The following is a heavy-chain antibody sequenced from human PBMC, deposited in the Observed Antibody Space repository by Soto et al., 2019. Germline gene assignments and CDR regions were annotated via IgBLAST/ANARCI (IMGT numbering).Heavy chain of an antibody. V-gene: IGHV1-18*04. CDR3: WRGFRLTIDY. J-gene: IGHJ4*01. CDR1: GYTFTNYG. Sequence: ASVKVSCKASGYTFTNYGLTWVRQAPGQGLECMGWISAYNGNTNYAQNFQDRVTMTTDTPTSTAYMELRSLRSDDAEVYYCWRGFRLTIDYWGQGTTVTVSS. CDR2: ISAYNGNT.